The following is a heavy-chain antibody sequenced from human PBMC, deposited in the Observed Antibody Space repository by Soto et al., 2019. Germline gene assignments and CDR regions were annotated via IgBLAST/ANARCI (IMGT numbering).Heavy chain of an antibody. CDR2: IDPSDSYT. D-gene: IGHD3-22*01. CDR1: GYSFTSYW. Sequence: PGESLKISCKGSGYSFTSYWISWVRQMPGKGLEWMGRIDPSDSYTNYSPSFQGHVTISADKSISTAYLQWSSLKASDTAMYYCARHLYFDSSGYYFDQWGQGPPVTVS. CDR3: ARHLYFDSSGYYFDQ. J-gene: IGHJ4*02. V-gene: IGHV5-10-1*01.